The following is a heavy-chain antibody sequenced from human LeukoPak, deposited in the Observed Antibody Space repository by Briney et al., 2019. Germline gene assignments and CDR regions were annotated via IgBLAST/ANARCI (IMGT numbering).Heavy chain of an antibody. CDR1: GFTFSNYT. J-gene: IGHJ4*02. D-gene: IGHD2-2*02. Sequence: GGSLRLSCSASGFTFSNYTMRWVRQAPGKGLEWVSAISGSGDSTYYADSVKGRFTISRDNSKNTLYLQMNSLRAEDTAVYYCAKPDCSSTSCYTLDSWGQGILVTVSS. CDR3: AKPDCSSTSCYTLDS. CDR2: ISGSGDST. V-gene: IGHV3-23*01.